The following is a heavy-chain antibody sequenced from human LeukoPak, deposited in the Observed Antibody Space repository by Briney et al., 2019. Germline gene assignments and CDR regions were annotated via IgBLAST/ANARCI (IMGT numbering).Heavy chain of an antibody. D-gene: IGHD5-12*01. V-gene: IGHV3-7*01. CDR3: ARMTGRGGYDYRRGHAFDI. J-gene: IGHJ3*02. CDR2: IKQDGSEK. Sequence: GGSLRLSCAASGFTFSSYWMSWVRQAPGKGLEWVANIKQDGSEKYYVDSVKGRFTISRDNAKNSLYLQMNSLRAEDTAVYYCARMTGRGGYDYRRGHAFDIWGQGTMVTVSS. CDR1: GFTFSSYW.